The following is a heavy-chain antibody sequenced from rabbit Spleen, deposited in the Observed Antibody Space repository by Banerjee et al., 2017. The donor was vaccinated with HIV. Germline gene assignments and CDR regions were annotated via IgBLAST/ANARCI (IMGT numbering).Heavy chain of an antibody. D-gene: IGHD1-1*01. CDR3: ARNYVNAFDP. CDR1: GVSFSNYNF. J-gene: IGHJ2*01. V-gene: IGHV1S40*01. CDR2: IDTNDGDT. Sequence: QSLEESGGGLVKPGASLTLTCTASGVSFSNYNFMCWVRQAPGKGLEWIACIDTNDGDTDYANWPKGRFTISKTSSTTVTLQMTSLTAADTATYFCARNYVNAFDPWGPGTLVTVS.